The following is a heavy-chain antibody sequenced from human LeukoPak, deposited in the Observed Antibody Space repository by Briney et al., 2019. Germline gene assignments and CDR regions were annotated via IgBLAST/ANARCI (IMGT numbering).Heavy chain of an antibody. D-gene: IGHD4/OR15-4a*01. CDR2: IYSGDT. J-gene: IGHJ4*02. CDR3: ARRAGAYSHPYDY. Sequence: GGSLRLSCTVSGFTVSSNSMSWVRQAPGKGLEWVSFIYSGDTHYSDSVKGRFTISRGHSKNTLYLQMNSLRAEDTAVYYCARRAGAYSHPYDYWGQGTLVTVSS. V-gene: IGHV3-53*01. CDR1: GFTVSSNS.